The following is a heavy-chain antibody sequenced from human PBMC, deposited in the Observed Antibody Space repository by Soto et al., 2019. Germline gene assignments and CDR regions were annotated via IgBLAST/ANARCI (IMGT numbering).Heavy chain of an antibody. CDR3: ARLIETLEWRYYGMDV. Sequence: ASVKVSCKASGYTFTSCGISWVRQATGQGLEWMGWISAYNGNTNYAQKLQGRVTMTTDTSTSTAYMELRSLRSDDTAVYYCARLIETLEWRYYGMDVWGQGTTVTVSS. D-gene: IGHD3-3*01. V-gene: IGHV1-18*01. J-gene: IGHJ6*02. CDR2: ISAYNGNT. CDR1: GYTFTSCG.